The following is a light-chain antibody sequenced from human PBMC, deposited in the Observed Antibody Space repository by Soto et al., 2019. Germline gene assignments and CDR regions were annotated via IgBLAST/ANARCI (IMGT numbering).Light chain of an antibody. V-gene: IGKV4-1*01. Sequence: DFVMTQSPDSLAVSLGERATINCKSSQSVLYSSSNKNFLTWYQQKPGQPPKLLIYGASTRESGVPDRFSGSGSGTDFTLTISSLQAEDVAVYYCQQYYSTPYTFGQGTKLEIK. CDR3: QQYYSTPYT. CDR1: QSVLYSSSNKNF. J-gene: IGKJ2*01. CDR2: GAS.